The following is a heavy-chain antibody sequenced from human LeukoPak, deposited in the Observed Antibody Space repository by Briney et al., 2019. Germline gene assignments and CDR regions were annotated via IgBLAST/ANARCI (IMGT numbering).Heavy chain of an antibody. V-gene: IGHV4-34*01. CDR1: GGSFSGYY. J-gene: IGHJ3*02. Sequence: PSETLSLTCAVYGGSFSGYYWSWIRQPPGKGLEWIGEINHSGSTNYNPSLKSRVTISVDTSKNQFSLKLSSVTAADTAVYYCAREYSSSWYENAFDIWGQGTMVTVSS. D-gene: IGHD6-13*01. CDR2: INHSGST. CDR3: AREYSSSWYENAFDI.